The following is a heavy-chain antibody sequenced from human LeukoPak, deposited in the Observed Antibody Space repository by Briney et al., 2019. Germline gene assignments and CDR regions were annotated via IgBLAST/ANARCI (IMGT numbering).Heavy chain of an antibody. D-gene: IGHD6-13*01. Sequence: GGSLRLSCAASGFTFSDYYMSWIRQAPGKGLEWVSYISSSGSTIYYADSVKGRFTISRDNAKNSLYLQMTSLRAEDTAVYYCASRSSNWYKGNWFDPWSQVTMVTVHS. CDR1: GFTFSDYY. V-gene: IGHV3-11*04. CDR2: ISSSGSTI. CDR3: ASRSSNWYKGNWFDP. J-gene: IGHJ5*02.